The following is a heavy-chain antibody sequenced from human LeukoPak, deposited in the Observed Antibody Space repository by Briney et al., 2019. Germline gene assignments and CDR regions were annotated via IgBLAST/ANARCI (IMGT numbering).Heavy chain of an antibody. J-gene: IGHJ3*02. Sequence: GGSLRLSCAASGWTFSGFSMGWVRQAPGKGLEWVATISGSGGSTYYADSVKGRFTISRDNSKKTLYLQMSTLRAEDTAVYYCAKDSTTIPADAFDIWGQGTMVTVSS. D-gene: IGHD1-14*01. CDR1: GWTFSGFS. CDR3: AKDSTTIPADAFDI. CDR2: ISGSGGST. V-gene: IGHV3-23*01.